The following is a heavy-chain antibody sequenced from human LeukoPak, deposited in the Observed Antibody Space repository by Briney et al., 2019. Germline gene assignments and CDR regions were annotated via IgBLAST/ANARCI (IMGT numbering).Heavy chain of an antibody. J-gene: IGHJ5*02. CDR3: AREETTVTTNMRFNWFDP. V-gene: IGHV4-38-2*02. D-gene: IGHD4-17*01. Sequence: SETLSLTCTVSGYSISSGYYWGWIRQPPGKGLEWIGSTYHSGSTYYNPSLKSRVSISVDTSKNQFSLKLSSVTAADTAVYYCAREETTVTTNMRFNWFDPWGQGTLVTVSS. CDR2: TYHSGST. CDR1: GYSISSGYY.